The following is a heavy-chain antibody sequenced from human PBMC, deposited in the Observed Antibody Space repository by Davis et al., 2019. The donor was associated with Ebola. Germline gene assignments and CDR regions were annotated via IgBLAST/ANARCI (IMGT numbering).Heavy chain of an antibody. D-gene: IGHD3-10*01. CDR3: ARGPYYYYGMDV. Sequence: GESLKISCAASGFTFSSYGMHWVRQAPGKGLEWVAVIWYDGSNKYYADSVKGRFTISRDNSKNTLYLQMNSLRAEDTAVYYCARGPYYYYGMDVWGQGTTVTVSS. V-gene: IGHV3-33*01. CDR2: IWYDGSNK. J-gene: IGHJ6*02. CDR1: GFTFSSYG.